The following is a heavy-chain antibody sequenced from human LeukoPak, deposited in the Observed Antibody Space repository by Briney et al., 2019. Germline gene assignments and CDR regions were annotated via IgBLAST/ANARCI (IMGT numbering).Heavy chain of an antibody. CDR1: GGSISSDTYS. CDR2: IYTSGST. V-gene: IGHV4-61*02. D-gene: IGHD3-10*01. Sequence: SQTLSLTCTVSGGSISSDTYSWSWVRQPAGKGLEWIGRIYTSGSTNYNPSLKSRVTISVDTSKNPFFLKLNPVTAADQAFLYCGGGGGLGTYYPNWFDPWGQGTLVTVSS. CDR3: GGGGGLGTYYPNWFDP. J-gene: IGHJ5*02.